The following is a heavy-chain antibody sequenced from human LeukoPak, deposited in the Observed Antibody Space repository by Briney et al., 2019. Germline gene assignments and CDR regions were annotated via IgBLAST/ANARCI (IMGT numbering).Heavy chain of an antibody. J-gene: IGHJ4*02. CDR1: GFTFGDYA. CDR2: IRSEEYGGTP. CDR3: TRALSGWTGYSDF. D-gene: IGHD6-19*01. V-gene: IGHV3-49*04. Sequence: GGSLRLSCRGSGFTFGDYAVTWVRQAPGKGLQGVGFIRSEEYGGTPDYATSVKGRFTMSRENSQSIAYLQMNSLRTEDTAVYYCTRALSGWTGYSDFWGQGTLVTVSS.